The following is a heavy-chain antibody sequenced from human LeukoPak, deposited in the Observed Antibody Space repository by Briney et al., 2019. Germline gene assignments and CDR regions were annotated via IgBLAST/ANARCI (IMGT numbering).Heavy chain of an antibody. CDR3: AREISRIYGPDY. Sequence: PGGSLRLSCAASGFTFSSYAMHWVRQAPGKGLEWVAVISYDGSNKYYADSVKGRFTISRDNSKNTLYLQMNSLRAEDTAVYYCAREISRIYGPDYWGQGTLVTVSS. J-gene: IGHJ4*02. CDR2: ISYDGSNK. CDR1: GFTFSSYA. D-gene: IGHD3-10*01. V-gene: IGHV3-30*04.